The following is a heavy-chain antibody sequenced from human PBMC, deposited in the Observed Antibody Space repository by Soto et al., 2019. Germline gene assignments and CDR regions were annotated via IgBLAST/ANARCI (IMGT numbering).Heavy chain of an antibody. D-gene: IGHD3-22*01. CDR1: GGSISSSSYY. CDR3: ARHTRRSSYDSSLDY. V-gene: IGHV4-39*01. J-gene: IGHJ4*02. Sequence: QLQLQESGPGLVKPSETLSLTCTVSGGSISSSSYYWGWIRQPPGKGLEWIGSIYYSGSTYYNPSLKSRVTISVETSKNQFSLKLSSVTAADTAVYYCARHTRRSSYDSSLDYWGQGTLVTVSS. CDR2: IYYSGST.